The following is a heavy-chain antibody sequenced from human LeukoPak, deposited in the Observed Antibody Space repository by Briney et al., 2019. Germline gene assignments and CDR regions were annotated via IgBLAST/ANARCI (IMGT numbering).Heavy chain of an antibody. Sequence: ASVKVSCKASGYTFTNNYLHWVRQAPGQGLEWMGVIYPRDGSTSYAQNFQGRVTVTRDTSTTTVHMELRGLRSEDTAVYYCARDQEGFDYWGQGTVVTVSS. CDR1: GYTFTNNY. CDR2: IYPRDGST. CDR3: ARDQEGFDY. V-gene: IGHV1-46*01. J-gene: IGHJ4*02.